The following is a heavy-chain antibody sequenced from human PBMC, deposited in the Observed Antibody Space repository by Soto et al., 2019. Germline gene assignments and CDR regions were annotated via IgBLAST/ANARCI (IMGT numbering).Heavy chain of an antibody. CDR3: AREGRDFTSGGMDV. CDR1: GFTFSNYA. J-gene: IGHJ6*02. CDR2: ISYDGSNK. V-gene: IGHV3-30-3*01. D-gene: IGHD3-10*01. Sequence: QVQLVESGGGVVQPGRSLRLSCAASGFTFSNYAMHWVRQAPGKGLEWVAVISYDGSNKYYADSVKGRFTISRDNSKNTLDLQMNSLRTEDTAVYYCAREGRDFTSGGMDVWGQGTTVTVFS.